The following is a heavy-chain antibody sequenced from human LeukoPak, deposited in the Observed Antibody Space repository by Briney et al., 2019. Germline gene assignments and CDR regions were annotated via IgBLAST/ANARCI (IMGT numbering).Heavy chain of an antibody. J-gene: IGHJ5*01. D-gene: IGHD4-17*01. V-gene: IGHV3-23*01. Sequence: PGGSLRLSCAASEFTFSSYAMTWVRQAPGKGLVWVSGISGSGGSTYYADSVKSRFTISRDNSKNTLYLQMNSLRADDTAVYYWPKGPSTVTKNWFDCWGQGTLVTASS. CDR2: ISGSGGST. CDR1: EFTFSSYA. CDR3: PKGPSTVTKNWFDC.